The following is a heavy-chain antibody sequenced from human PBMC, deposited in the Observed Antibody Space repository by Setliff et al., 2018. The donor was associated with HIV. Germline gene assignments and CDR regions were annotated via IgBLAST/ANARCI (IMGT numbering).Heavy chain of an antibody. CDR3: ARGYYNFWSGYYDSRFPNPIDAFDI. Sequence: ASVKVSCKASGYTFSSYGISWVRQAPGQGVEWMGWISAYNGNTNYAQKLQGRVTMTTDTSTSTAYMELMSLRSDDTAVYYCARGYYNFWSGYYDSRFPNPIDAFDIWGQGTMVTVSS. D-gene: IGHD3-3*01. J-gene: IGHJ3*02. V-gene: IGHV1-18*01. CDR2: ISAYNGNT. CDR1: GYTFSSYG.